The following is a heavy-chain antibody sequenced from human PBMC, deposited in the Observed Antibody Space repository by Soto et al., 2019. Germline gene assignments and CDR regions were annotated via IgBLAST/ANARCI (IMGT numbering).Heavy chain of an antibody. J-gene: IGHJ4*02. CDR3: ARGLTSSSCFDY. Sequence: PGGSLRLSCAASGFSVSSNYMTWVRQAPGKGLEWVSVIYSGGNTYYADSVKGRFTISRDNSKNTLYLQMNRLRAEDTAVYFCARGLTSSSCFDYWGQGTLVTVSS. CDR1: GFSVSSNY. D-gene: IGHD2-2*01. V-gene: IGHV3-66*01. CDR2: IYSGGNT.